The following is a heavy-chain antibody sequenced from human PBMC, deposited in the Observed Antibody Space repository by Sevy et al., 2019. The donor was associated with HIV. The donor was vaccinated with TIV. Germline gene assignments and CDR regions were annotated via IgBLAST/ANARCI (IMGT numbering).Heavy chain of an antibody. Sequence: SETLSLTCTVSGYSISSGYYWGWIRQPPGKGLEWIGSIYHSGSTYYNPSLKSRVTISVDTSKNQFSLKLSSVTAAATAVYYCAGVHRGGTYYGMDVWGQGTTVTVSS. CDR3: AGVHRGGTYYGMDV. D-gene: IGHD3-16*01. CDR1: GYSISSGYY. CDR2: IYHSGST. V-gene: IGHV4-38-2*02. J-gene: IGHJ6*02.